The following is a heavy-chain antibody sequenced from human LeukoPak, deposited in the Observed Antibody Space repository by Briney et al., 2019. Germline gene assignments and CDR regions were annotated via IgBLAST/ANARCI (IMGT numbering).Heavy chain of an antibody. Sequence: GGSLRLSCAASGFTFSSYSMNWVRQAPGKGLEWVSYISSSSSTIYYADSVKGRFTISRDNAKNSLYLQMNSLRAEDTAVYYCARVNRMVPGYCSGGTCPGDYWGQGTLVTVSS. J-gene: IGHJ4*02. CDR1: GFTFSSYS. CDR2: ISSSSSTI. D-gene: IGHD2-15*01. V-gene: IGHV3-48*01. CDR3: ARVNRMVPGYCSGGTCPGDY.